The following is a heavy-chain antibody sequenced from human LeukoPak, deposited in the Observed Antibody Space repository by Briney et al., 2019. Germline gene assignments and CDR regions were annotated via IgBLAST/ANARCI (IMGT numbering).Heavy chain of an antibody. CDR1: GFTVSSNY. J-gene: IGHJ3*02. CDR3: GRVAGLDAFDI. CDR2: IYSGGIT. Sequence: GRSLRLSCAASGFTVSSNYMSWVREAPGKGQEWVSVIYSGGITYYTDSVKGRFTISRHNSQNTLFLQMNSLRAEDTAVYYCGRVAGLDAFDIWGQGTMVTVSS. V-gene: IGHV3-53*04.